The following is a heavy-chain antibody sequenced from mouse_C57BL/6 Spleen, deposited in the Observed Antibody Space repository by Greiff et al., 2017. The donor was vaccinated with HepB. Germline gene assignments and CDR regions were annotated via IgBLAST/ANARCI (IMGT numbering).Heavy chain of an antibody. D-gene: IGHD1-1*01. Sequence: LVESGPELVKPGASVKLSCKASGYTFTSYDINWVKQRPGQGLEWIGWIYPRDGSTKYNEKFKGKATLTVDTSSSTAYMELHSLTSEDSAVYFCARWDYGSSYDAMDYWGQGTSVTVSS. V-gene: IGHV1-85*01. J-gene: IGHJ4*01. CDR2: IYPRDGST. CDR1: GYTFTSYD. CDR3: ARWDYGSSYDAMDY.